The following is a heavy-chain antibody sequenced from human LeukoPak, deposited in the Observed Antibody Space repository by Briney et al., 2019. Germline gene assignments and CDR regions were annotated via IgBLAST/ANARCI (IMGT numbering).Heavy chain of an antibody. CDR2: ISPSGGIT. V-gene: IGHV3-23*01. Sequence: GGSLRLSCAASGFAFSSHGMNWVRQAPGKGLEWVSGISPSGGITYYTDSVKGRFTISRDNSKNTVSLQMNSLRGDDTAVYYCAKDDAWGRYKDWGQGTLVTVSS. CDR3: AKDDAWGRYKD. D-gene: IGHD3-16*01. J-gene: IGHJ1*01. CDR1: GFAFSSHG.